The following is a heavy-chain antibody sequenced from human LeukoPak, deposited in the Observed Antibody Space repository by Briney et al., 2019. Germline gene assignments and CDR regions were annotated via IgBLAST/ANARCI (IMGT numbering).Heavy chain of an antibody. CDR2: IYPGDSDT. CDR3: ARHASAFDY. V-gene: IGHV5-51*01. D-gene: IGHD2-15*01. CDR1: GYSFTTYW. Sequence: GESLKISSKGSGYSFTTYWIGWVSQMPGKGREWMGIIYPGDSDTRYSPSFQGQVTISADKSINTAYLQWSSLKASDTAMYVCARHASAFDYWGQGTLVTVSS. J-gene: IGHJ4*02.